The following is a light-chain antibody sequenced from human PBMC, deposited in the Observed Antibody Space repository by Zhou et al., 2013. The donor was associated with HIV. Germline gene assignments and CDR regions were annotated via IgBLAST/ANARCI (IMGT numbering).Light chain of an antibody. Sequence: DIQMTQSPSSLSASVGDRVTITCQASQDISNYLNWYQQKPGKAPKLLIYDASNLETGVPSRFSGSGSGTDFTFTISSLQPEDIATYYCQQYDNLWLTFGGGTEGGDQT. CDR1: QDISNY. CDR3: QQYDNLWLT. CDR2: DAS. V-gene: IGKV1-33*01. J-gene: IGKJ4*01.